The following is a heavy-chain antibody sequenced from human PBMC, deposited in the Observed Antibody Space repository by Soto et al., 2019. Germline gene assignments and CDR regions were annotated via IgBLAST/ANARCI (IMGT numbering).Heavy chain of an antibody. CDR1: GFTFSSYA. V-gene: IGHV3-30-3*01. D-gene: IGHD3-22*01. CDR2: ISYDGSNK. Sequence: PGGSLRLSCAASGFTFSSYAVHWVRQAPGKGLEWVAVISYDGSNKYYADSVKGRFTISRDNSKNTLYLQMNSLRAEDTAVYYCARDEGTYYYDSSGYRNYYYYGMDVWGQGTTVTVSS. J-gene: IGHJ6*02. CDR3: ARDEGTYYYDSSGYRNYYYYGMDV.